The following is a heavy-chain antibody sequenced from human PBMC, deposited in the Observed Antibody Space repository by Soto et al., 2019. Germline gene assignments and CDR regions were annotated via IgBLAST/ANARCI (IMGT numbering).Heavy chain of an antibody. CDR1: GFTFDDYA. Sequence: EVQLVESGGGLVQPGRSLRLSCAVSGFTFDDYAMHWVRQAPGKGLEWVSGISWNSGSIGYADSVKGRFTISRDNAKNSLYLQMNSLRAEDTALYYCARDQYVITFGGVIAYWGQGTLVTVSS. CDR3: ARDQYVITFGGVIAY. V-gene: IGHV3-9*01. CDR2: ISWNSGSI. J-gene: IGHJ4*02. D-gene: IGHD3-16*02.